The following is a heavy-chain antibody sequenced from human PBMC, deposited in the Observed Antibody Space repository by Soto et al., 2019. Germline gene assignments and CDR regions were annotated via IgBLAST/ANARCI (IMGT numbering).Heavy chain of an antibody. Sequence: ESGGGVVQPGRSLRLSCAASGFTFSSYAMHWVRQAPGKGLEWVAVISYDGSNKYYADSVKGRFTISRDNSKNTLYLQMNSLRAEDTAVYYCARGLRGYSYGYSDYWGQGTLVTVSS. CDR2: ISYDGSNK. CDR3: ARGLRGYSYGYSDY. CDR1: GFTFSSYA. J-gene: IGHJ4*02. D-gene: IGHD5-18*01. V-gene: IGHV3-30-3*01.